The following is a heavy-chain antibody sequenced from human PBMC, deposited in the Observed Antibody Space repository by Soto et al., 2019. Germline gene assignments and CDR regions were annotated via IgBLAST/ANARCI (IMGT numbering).Heavy chain of an antibody. Sequence: SETLSLTCTVSGGSISSSSYYWGWIRQPPGKGLEWIGSIYYSGSTYYNPSLKSRVTISVDTSKNQFSLKLSSVTAADTAVYYCASLYDIPDAFDIWGQGTMVTVSS. CDR3: ASLYDIPDAFDI. J-gene: IGHJ3*02. CDR1: GGSISSSSYY. V-gene: IGHV4-39*01. D-gene: IGHD3-9*01. CDR2: IYYSGST.